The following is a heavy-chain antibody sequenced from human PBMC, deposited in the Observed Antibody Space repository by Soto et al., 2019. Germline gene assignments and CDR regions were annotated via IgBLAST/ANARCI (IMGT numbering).Heavy chain of an antibody. D-gene: IGHD3-10*01. J-gene: IGHJ4*02. Sequence: QVQLQESGPGLVKPSETLSLTCTVSGGSISSYYWTWIRQPPGKGLEWIGFMYNSGSTHYNPSLKRRVPISLATSKTQFSLTRRSVTAADTAVYYCASMGYHYGSGSYPLDYWGQGTLVTVSS. CDR1: GGSISSYY. V-gene: IGHV4-4*08. CDR2: MYNSGST. CDR3: ASMGYHYGSGSYPLDY.